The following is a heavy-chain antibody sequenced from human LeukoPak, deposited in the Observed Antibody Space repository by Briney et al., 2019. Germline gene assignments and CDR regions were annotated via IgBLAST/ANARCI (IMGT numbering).Heavy chain of an antibody. CDR1: GFTFSNYW. D-gene: IGHD6-6*01. J-gene: IGHJ4*02. V-gene: IGHV3-74*01. CDR3: AKAGSLDIAARQNY. Sequence: GGSLRLSCAASGFTFSNYWMHWVRQAPGEALMWVSRIKSDGSSTTYADSVKGRFTISRDNAKNTLYLQMNSLRAEDTAVYYCAKAGSLDIAARQNYWGQGTLVTVSS. CDR2: IKSDGSST.